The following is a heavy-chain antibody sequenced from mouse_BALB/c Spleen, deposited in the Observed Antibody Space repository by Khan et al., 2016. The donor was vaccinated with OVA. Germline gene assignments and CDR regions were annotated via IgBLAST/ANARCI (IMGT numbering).Heavy chain of an antibody. CDR2: ISYSGGT. D-gene: IGHD1-1*01. CDR1: GFSITSDYA. Sequence: EVKLLESGPGLVKPSQSLSLTCTVTGFSITSDYAWNWIRQFPGNKLEWMGYISYSGGTYYNPSLKSRISISRDTSKNQLFLQLNYVTTEDTATYSSASGNYYGDYFAYWGQGTLLTVSA. J-gene: IGHJ2*01. V-gene: IGHV3-2*02. CDR3: ASGNYYGDYFAY.